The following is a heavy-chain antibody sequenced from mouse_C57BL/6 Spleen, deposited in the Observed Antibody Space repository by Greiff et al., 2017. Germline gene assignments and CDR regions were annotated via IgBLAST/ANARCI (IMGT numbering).Heavy chain of an antibody. CDR2: IDPETGGT. J-gene: IGHJ2*01. D-gene: IGHD1-1*01. V-gene: IGHV1-15*01. CDR1: GYTFTDYE. CDR3: TRSYGSSFYFDY. Sequence: VKLQQSGAELVRPGASVTLSCKASGYTFTDYEMHWVKQTPVHGLEWIGAIDPETGGTAYNQKFKGKAILTADKSSSTAYMELRSLTSEDSAVYYCTRSYGSSFYFDYWGQGTTLTVSS.